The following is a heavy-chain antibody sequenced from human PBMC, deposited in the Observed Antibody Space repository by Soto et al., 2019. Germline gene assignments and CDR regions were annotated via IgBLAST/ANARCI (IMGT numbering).Heavy chain of an antibody. J-gene: IGHJ5*02. V-gene: IGHV4-31*11. CDR1: GFSISSGGYY. Sequence: SETLSLTCAVSGFSISSGGYYWSWIRQHPGKGLEWIGYIYYSGSTYYNPSLKSRVTISVDTSKNQFSLKLSSVTAADTAVYYCARGPPIWLYNWFDPWGQGTLVTVSS. D-gene: IGHD6-19*01. CDR3: ARGPPIWLYNWFDP. CDR2: IYYSGST.